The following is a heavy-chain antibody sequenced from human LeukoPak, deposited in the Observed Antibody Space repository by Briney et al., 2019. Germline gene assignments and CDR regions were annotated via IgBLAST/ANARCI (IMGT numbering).Heavy chain of an antibody. J-gene: IGHJ4*02. CDR3: ATGYKYYFDY. Sequence: RGSLRLSCAASGFTFSSYGMHWVRQAPGKGLEWVAVISYDGSNKYYAESVKGRFTISRDNSKNTLYLQMNSLRAEDTAVYYCATGYKYYFDYWGQGTLVTVSS. CDR1: GFTFSSYG. D-gene: IGHD3-9*01. CDR2: ISYDGSNK. V-gene: IGHV3-30*03.